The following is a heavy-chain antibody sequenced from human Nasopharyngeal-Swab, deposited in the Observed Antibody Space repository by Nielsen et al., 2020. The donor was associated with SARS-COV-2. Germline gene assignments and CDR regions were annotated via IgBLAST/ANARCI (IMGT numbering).Heavy chain of an antibody. J-gene: IGHJ4*02. D-gene: IGHD2-8*01. CDR3: ARLFGVRYSDN. V-gene: IGHV3-48*04. Sequence: GESLKISCAASGFTFRDYSMNWVRQVPGKGLEWLSYISPGSDSMSYADSVKGRFTISRDNAKNSLYLQMNSLRAEDTAVYFCARLFGVRYSDNWGQGTLVTVSS. CDR1: GFTFRDYS. CDR2: ISPGSDSM.